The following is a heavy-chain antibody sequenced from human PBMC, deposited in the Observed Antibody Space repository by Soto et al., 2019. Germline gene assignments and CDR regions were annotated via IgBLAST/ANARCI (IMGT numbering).Heavy chain of an antibody. CDR2: IYYSGST. J-gene: IGHJ4*02. D-gene: IGHD3-16*02. V-gene: IGHV4-61*01. CDR3: ASSTRVIDY. Sequence: PSETLSLTCTVSGGSVSSGSYYWSWIRQPPGKGLEWIGYIYYSGSTNYNPSLKSRVTISVDTSKNQFSLKLSSVTAADTAVYYCASSTRVIDYWGQGTLVTVSS. CDR1: GGSVSSGSYY.